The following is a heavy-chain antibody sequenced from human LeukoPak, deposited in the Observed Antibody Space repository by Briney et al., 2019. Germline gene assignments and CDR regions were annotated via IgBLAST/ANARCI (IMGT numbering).Heavy chain of an antibody. V-gene: IGHV3-73*01. Sequence: GGSLRLSCAASGFTFSGSAMHWVRQASGKGLEWVGRIRSKANSYATAYAASVKGRFTISRDDSKNTAYLQMNSLKTEDTAVYYCTSQERKQQLGLPLYYYYYMDVWGKGTTVTVSS. CDR3: TSQERKQQLGLPLYYYYYMDV. J-gene: IGHJ6*03. CDR1: GFTFSGSA. D-gene: IGHD6-13*01. CDR2: IRSKANSYAT.